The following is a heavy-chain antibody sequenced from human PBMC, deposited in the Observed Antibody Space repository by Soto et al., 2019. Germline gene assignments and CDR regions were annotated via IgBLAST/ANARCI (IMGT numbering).Heavy chain of an antibody. CDR2: IGTAGDT. V-gene: IGHV3-13*01. D-gene: IGHD3-10*01. CDR3: ARERRRGVIITGLRKYYGMDV. CDR1: GFTFSSYD. J-gene: IGHJ6*02. Sequence: EVQLVESGGGLVQPGGSLRLSCAASGFTFSSYDMHWVRQATGKGLEWVSAIGTAGDTYYPGSVKGGFTTSTENARNTLYLQMNSLRDEDTAVYYCARERRRGVIITGLRKYYGMDVWGQGTTVTVSS.